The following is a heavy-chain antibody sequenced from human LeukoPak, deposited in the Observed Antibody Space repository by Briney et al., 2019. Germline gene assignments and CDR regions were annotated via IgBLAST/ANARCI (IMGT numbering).Heavy chain of an antibody. V-gene: IGHV1-18*01. CDR3: VRDNAGVFDY. CDR2: ISVYSGNT. Sequence: ASLKVSCKASGYTFTNYGISWVRQAPGQGLEWMGWISVYSGNTKNAQKLQGRVTMTTDTSASTAYVEVRSLRSDDTAVYYCVRDNAGVFDYWGQGSLVTVSS. J-gene: IGHJ4*02. CDR1: GYTFTNYG. D-gene: IGHD3-10*01.